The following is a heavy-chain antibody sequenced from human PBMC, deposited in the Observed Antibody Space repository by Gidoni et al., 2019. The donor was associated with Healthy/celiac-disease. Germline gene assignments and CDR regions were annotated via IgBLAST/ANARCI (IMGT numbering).Heavy chain of an antibody. CDR1: GCPVGSYS. D-gene: IGHD5-12*01. J-gene: IGHJ6*02. CDR2: ISSSSSYI. Sequence: EVQRVASGGGLVKRGGSRGLCWAACGCPVGSYSMTWVRQAPGRGLEWVSSISSSSSYIYYADSVKRRFTISSDNAKNSLYLQMTSLRAEDTAVYYCASVGMVARYGYYGMDVWGQGTTVTVSS. CDR3: ASVGMVARYGYYGMDV. V-gene: IGHV3-21*01.